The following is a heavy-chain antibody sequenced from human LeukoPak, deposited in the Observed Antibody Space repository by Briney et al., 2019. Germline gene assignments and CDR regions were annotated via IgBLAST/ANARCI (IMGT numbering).Heavy chain of an antibody. CDR2: ISSSSSYI. V-gene: IGHV3-21*01. CDR3: AKWLTQYHYFMDV. D-gene: IGHD6-19*01. J-gene: IGHJ6*03. Sequence: GGSLRLSCSASGFTFSSYAMSWVRQAPGKGLEWVSSISSSSSYIYYADSVKGRFTISRDNAKNSLYLQMNSLRAEDTAVYYCAKWLTQYHYFMDVWGKGTTVTVSS. CDR1: GFTFSSYA.